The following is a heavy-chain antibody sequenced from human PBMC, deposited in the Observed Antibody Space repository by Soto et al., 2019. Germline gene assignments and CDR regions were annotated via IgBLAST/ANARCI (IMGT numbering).Heavy chain of an antibody. CDR1: GYTFTNYD. D-gene: IGHD6-13*01. CDR2: ISTENGNT. Sequence: GASVKVSCKASGYTFTNYDVTWVRQAPGQGLEWMGWISTENGNTNYAQKLQGRVTMTTDTSTSTAYMELRSLRSDDTAVYYCAKKSVSNWSWFDPWGQGTLVTVSS. CDR3: AKKSVSNWSWFDP. J-gene: IGHJ5*02. V-gene: IGHV1-18*01.